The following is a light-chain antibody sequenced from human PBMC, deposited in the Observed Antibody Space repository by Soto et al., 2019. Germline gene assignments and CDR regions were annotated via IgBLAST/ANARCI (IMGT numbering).Light chain of an antibody. CDR2: SAS. Sequence: DIQLTQSPSVLSASVGDTVTITCRASQALSNYLAWYQQKPGKAPDLLIYSASTLQSGVPSRFSASGSVRDFTLTISSLQPEDSATYYCQQYYDFRTFGQGTKVDIK. CDR3: QQYYDFRT. J-gene: IGKJ1*01. V-gene: IGKV1-9*01. CDR1: QALSNY.